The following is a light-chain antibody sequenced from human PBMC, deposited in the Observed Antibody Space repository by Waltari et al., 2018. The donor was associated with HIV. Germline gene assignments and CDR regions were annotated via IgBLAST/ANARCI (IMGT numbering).Light chain of an antibody. CDR2: RSR. V-gene: IGLV3-9*01. CDR1: NIGSKN. Sequence: YDLSQPLSVSVDLGQTARITCGGDNIGSKNVHWYKQKPGQAPVLVIYRSRNRPSGITDRISASKAGSMVTLIISRVQIEDEADYFCQVWDSRTVVFGGGTTLTVL. CDR3: QVWDSRTVV. J-gene: IGLJ2*01.